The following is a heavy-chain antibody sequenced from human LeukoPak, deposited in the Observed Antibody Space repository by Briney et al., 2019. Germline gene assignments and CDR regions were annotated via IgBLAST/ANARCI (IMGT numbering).Heavy chain of an antibody. D-gene: IGHD7-27*01. J-gene: IGHJ4*02. V-gene: IGHV3-66*01. Sequence: GGSLRLSCAASGFTVSSNYMSWVRQAPGKGLEWVSVIYSGGSTYYADSVKGRFTISRDNSKNTLYLQVDSLRAEDTAVYYCARDLALGLSPYWGQGTLVTVSS. CDR3: ARDLALGLSPY. CDR2: IYSGGST. CDR1: GFTVSSNY.